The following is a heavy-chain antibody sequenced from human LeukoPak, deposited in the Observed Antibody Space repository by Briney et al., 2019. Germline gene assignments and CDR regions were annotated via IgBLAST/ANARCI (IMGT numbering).Heavy chain of an antibody. V-gene: IGHV4-34*01. J-gene: IGHJ4*02. CDR2: ISHSGST. D-gene: IGHD2-21*01. Sequence: SETLSLTCAVYGGSLSNYYWNWIRQSPGKGLEWIGEISHSGSTRYNPSLKSRVTMSDDTSKNQFSLKLTSVTAADTAVYYCTTSYVSDWHVSMYWGQGTLVTVTS. CDR1: GGSLSNYY. CDR3: TTSYVSDWHVSMY.